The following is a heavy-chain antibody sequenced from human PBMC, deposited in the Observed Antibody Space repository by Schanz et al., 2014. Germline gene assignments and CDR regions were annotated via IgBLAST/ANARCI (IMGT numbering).Heavy chain of an antibody. CDR2: FYNPGST. CDR1: GGSISSYY. V-gene: IGHV4-59*08. Sequence: QVQLQESGPGLVKPSETLSLTCTVSGGSISSYYWNWIRQPPGKGLEWIGHFYNPGSTNYNPSLKGRVTMSVDTSKKQFSLRLSSVSAADTAVYYCARHVLPYDAFDIWGQGTVVTVSS. CDR3: ARHVLPYDAFDI. J-gene: IGHJ3*02.